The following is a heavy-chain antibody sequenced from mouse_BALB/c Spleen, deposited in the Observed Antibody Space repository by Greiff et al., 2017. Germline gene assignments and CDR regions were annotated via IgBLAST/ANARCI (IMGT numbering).Heavy chain of an antibody. CDR3: TRNYGPWFAY. CDR2: LNPSNGGT. V-gene: IGHV1S81*02. D-gene: IGHD1-2*01. CDR1: GYTFTSYY. Sequence: VQLQQSGAELVKPGASVKLSCKASGYTFTSYYMYWVKQRPGQGLEWIGELNPSNGGTNFNEKFKSKATLTVDKSSSTAYMQLSSLTSEDSAVYYCTRNYGPWFAYWGQGTLVTVSA. J-gene: IGHJ3*01.